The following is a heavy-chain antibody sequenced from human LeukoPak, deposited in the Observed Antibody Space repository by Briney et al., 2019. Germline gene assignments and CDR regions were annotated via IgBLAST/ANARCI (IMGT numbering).Heavy chain of an antibody. CDR2: ISGSGGST. CDR1: GFTFGIYA. CDR3: ARAPGTPDY. Sequence: GGSLRLSCAASGFTFGIYAMSWVRQAPGKGLEWVSAISGSGGSTYYADSVKGRFTISRDNAKNSLYLQMNSLRAEDTAVYYCARAPGTPDYWGQGTLVTVSS. D-gene: IGHD1-1*01. V-gene: IGHV3-23*01. J-gene: IGHJ4*02.